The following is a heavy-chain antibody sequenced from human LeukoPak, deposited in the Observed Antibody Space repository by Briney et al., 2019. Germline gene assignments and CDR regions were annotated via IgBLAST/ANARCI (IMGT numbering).Heavy chain of an antibody. CDR2: IKQDGSEK. J-gene: IGHJ3*02. D-gene: IGHD1-26*01. V-gene: IGHV3-7*04. CDR1: GFTFSSYW. CDR3: AGGGRSYYDAFDI. Sequence: GGSLRLSCAASGFTFSSYWMNWVRQAPGKRLEWVANIKQDGSEKYYVDSVKGRFTISRDNAKNSLYLQMNSLRAEDTAVYYCAGGGRSYYDAFDIWGQGTMVTVSS.